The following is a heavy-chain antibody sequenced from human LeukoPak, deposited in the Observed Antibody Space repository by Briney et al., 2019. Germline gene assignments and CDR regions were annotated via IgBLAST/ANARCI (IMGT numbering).Heavy chain of an antibody. CDR1: GFTFSSYS. V-gene: IGHV3-21*01. CDR3: ARDGKPLDV. D-gene: IGHD1-26*01. Sequence: GGSLRLSCAASGFTFSSYSMSWVRQAPGKGLEWVSSISSSSSYIYYADSPKGRFTISRDNAKNSVYLQMNSLRAEDTAVYYCARDGKPLDVWGQGTTVTVSS. J-gene: IGHJ6*02. CDR2: ISSSSSYI.